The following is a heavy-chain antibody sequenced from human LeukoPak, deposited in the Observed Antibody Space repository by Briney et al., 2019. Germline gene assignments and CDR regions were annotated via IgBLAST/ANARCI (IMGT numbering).Heavy chain of an antibody. CDR3: ARGSLLKFGDGVQH. CDR1: GCSISSSNC. J-gene: IGHJ1*01. V-gene: IGHV4-4*02. D-gene: IGHD3-10*01. CDR2: IYHSGST. Sequence: SGTLSFTCAVSGCSISSSNCWSWVRQPPGKGLEWIGEIYHSGSTTYNPSLKIPVTISVDQSKNQFSLKLSSVTAADTTMYYCARGSLLKFGDGVQHWGQGTLVTVSS.